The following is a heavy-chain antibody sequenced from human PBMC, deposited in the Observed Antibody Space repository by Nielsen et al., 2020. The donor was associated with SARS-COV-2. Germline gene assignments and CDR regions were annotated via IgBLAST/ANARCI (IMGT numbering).Heavy chain of an antibody. CDR3: ASPGGGVEY. J-gene: IGHJ4*02. D-gene: IGHD2-15*01. Sequence: ASVKVSCKASGYTFTSYGISWVRQAPGQGLEWMGWISAYNGNTNYAQKLQGRVTMTRDTSTSTVYMELSSLRSEDTAVYYCASPGGGVEYWGQGTLVTVSS. CDR2: ISAYNGNT. CDR1: GYTFTSYG. V-gene: IGHV1-18*01.